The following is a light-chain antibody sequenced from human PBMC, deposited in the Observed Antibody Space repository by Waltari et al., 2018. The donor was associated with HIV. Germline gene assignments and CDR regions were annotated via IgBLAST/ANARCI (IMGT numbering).Light chain of an antibody. Sequence: ALQMTQSTSSLSASIGDRVTITWRASQGIRNDLAWYQQQPWKAPKLLISGASSLQTGVPSRFSGSGSDTDFTLTIDNLQPEDFATYYCLQDYNYPRTFGQGTRLEIK. V-gene: IGKV1-6*02. CDR1: QGIRND. J-gene: IGKJ2*01. CDR3: LQDYNYPRT. CDR2: GAS.